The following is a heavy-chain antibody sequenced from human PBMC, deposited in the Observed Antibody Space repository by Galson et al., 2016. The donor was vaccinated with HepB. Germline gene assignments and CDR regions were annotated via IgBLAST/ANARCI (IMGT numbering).Heavy chain of an antibody. Sequence: SVKVSCKASGYTFTSYGISWVRQAPGHGLEWMGWISTYNGNTTYAQKFQGRVSMTADISSNTVYMELRSLRSDDTAVYYCARDLGLYDYVWGTFTYFYYGMDLWGQGTTVTVSS. CDR1: GYTFTSYG. D-gene: IGHD3-16*01. V-gene: IGHV1-18*01. J-gene: IGHJ6*02. CDR3: ARDLGLYDYVWGTFTYFYYGMDL. CDR2: ISTYNGNT.